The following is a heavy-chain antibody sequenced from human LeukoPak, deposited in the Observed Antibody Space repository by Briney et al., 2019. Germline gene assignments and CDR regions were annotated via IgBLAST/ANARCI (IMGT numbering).Heavy chain of an antibody. CDR2: INPNSGGT. CDR1: GYTFTGYY. Sequence: GASVKVSCKASGYTFTGYYMHWVRQAPGQGLEWMGWINPNSGGTNYAQKFQGRVTMTRDTSISTAYMELSRLRSDDTAVYYCARDRGYCSSTSCYAGNWFDPWGQGTLVTVSS. J-gene: IGHJ5*02. CDR3: ARDRGYCSSTSCYAGNWFDP. D-gene: IGHD2-2*01. V-gene: IGHV1-2*02.